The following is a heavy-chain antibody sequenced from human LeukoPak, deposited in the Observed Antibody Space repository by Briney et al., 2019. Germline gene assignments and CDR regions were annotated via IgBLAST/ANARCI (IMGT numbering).Heavy chain of an antibody. V-gene: IGHV5-51*01. CDR1: GYSFTSYW. D-gene: IGHD3-22*01. CDR3: ARCRIDSRGRYVDY. J-gene: IGHJ4*02. Sequence: GESLKISCKGSGYSFTSYWIGWGRQMPGKGLEGMGIIYPGDSDTRYSPSFQGQVTISADKSISTAYLRWSSLKASDTAMYYCARCRIDSRGRYVDYWGQGTLVTVSS. CDR2: IYPGDSDT.